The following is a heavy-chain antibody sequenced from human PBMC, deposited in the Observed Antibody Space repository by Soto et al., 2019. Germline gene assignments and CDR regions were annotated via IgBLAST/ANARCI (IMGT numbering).Heavy chain of an antibody. Sequence: QITLKESGPTLVKPTQTLTLTCTFSGFSISTSGVGVGWIRQPPGKALEWLAFIYWDDDKRYSPSLKSRLTISKDTSKLQVVLTMANSAPVDTGTYYCAPRSPYYTSWNAGCFDPWGQGTLVTVSS. J-gene: IGHJ5*02. V-gene: IGHV2-5*02. CDR3: APRSPYYTSWNAGCFDP. CDR2: IYWDDDK. CDR1: GFSISTSGVG. D-gene: IGHD2-2*01.